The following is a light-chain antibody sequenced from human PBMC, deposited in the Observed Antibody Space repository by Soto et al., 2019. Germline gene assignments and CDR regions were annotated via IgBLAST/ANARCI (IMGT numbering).Light chain of an antibody. CDR2: DGT. Sequence: DLQMTQSPSSLSASVGDRFTITCQASQNIKTYLNWYQQKSGEAPRLVIDDGTALETGVPSRFSGSGSATHFTLTNTSLQPEDFATDVCQHDDNLPITFGGGTRV. CDR1: QNIKTY. V-gene: IGKV1-33*01. J-gene: IGKJ4*01. CDR3: QHDDNLPIT.